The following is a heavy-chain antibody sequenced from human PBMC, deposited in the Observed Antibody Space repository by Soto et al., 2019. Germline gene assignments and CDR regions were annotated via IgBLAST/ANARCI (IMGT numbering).Heavy chain of an antibody. CDR2: IGTAGDT. D-gene: IGHD6-13*01. CDR1: GFTFSSYD. Sequence: LRLSCSASGFTFSSYDMHLVRQATGKGLEWVSAIGTAGDTYYPGSVKGRFTISRENAKNSLYLQMNSLRAGDTAVYYCAREMSSSSWYYGMDVWGQGTTVTVSS. J-gene: IGHJ6*02. V-gene: IGHV3-13*01. CDR3: AREMSSSSWYYGMDV.